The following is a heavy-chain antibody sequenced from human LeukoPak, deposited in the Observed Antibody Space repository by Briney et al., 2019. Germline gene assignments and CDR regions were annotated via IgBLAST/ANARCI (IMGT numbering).Heavy chain of an antibody. CDR2: ISALTGDT. D-gene: IGHD1-14*01. CDR3: AREATGRAFDP. J-gene: IGHJ5*02. CDR1: GYNFNDFG. V-gene: IGHV1-18*01. Sequence: GASVKVSCKASGYNFNDFGVTWVRQARGQGLEWMGWISALTGDTNYAQKFQGRLTMTTDTSTDTAYMEVRGLRSDDTAVYYCAREATGRAFDPWGQGTLVVVSS.